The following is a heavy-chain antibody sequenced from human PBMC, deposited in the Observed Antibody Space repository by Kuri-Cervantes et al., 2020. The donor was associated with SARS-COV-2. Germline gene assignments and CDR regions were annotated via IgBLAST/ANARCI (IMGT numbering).Heavy chain of an antibody. V-gene: IGHV1-2*02. CDR2: IDPSSGGT. CDR1: GYTFTGYL. CDR3: ARDEGKGGHCLGH. D-gene: IGHD2-21*01. Sequence: ASVKVSCKASGYTFTGYLIHWVRQAPGQGLEWMGWIDPSSGGTNSAQNFQGRVTVTRDTSISTAYMELRRLRSDDTAVYYCARDEGKGGHCLGHWGQGTLVTSPQ. J-gene: IGHJ4*02.